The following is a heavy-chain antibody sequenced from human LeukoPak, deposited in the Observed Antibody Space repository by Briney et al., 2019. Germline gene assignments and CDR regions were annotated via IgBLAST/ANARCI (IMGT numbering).Heavy chain of an antibody. V-gene: IGHV3-64*01. Sequence: GGSLRLSCAASGFTFRSYGMHWVRQAPGKGLEYVSAISSNGGRTYYANSVKGRFTIFRDNSRNTLYLQMGSLRAEDMAVYYCATYYYDSGGFHFHHWGQGTLVTVSS. D-gene: IGHD3-22*01. CDR2: ISSNGGRT. CDR3: ATYYYDSGGFHFHH. CDR1: GFTFRSYG. J-gene: IGHJ1*01.